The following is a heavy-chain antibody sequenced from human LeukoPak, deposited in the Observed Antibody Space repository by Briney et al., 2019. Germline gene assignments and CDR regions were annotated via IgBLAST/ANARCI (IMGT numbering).Heavy chain of an antibody. D-gene: IGHD6-13*01. Sequence: PGGSLRLSCAASGFTFSRYSMNWVRQAPGKGLEWISYISSSGRTIYYSDSVKGRFTISRDNAKNSLYLQMNSLRAEDTAVYYCARDLSAAAGTLYYFDYWGQGTLVTVSS. CDR3: ARDLSAAAGTLYYFDY. CDR1: GFTFSRYS. J-gene: IGHJ4*02. V-gene: IGHV3-48*01. CDR2: ISSSGRTI.